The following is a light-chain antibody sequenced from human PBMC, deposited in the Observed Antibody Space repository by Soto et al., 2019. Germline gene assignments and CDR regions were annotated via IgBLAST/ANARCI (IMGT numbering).Light chain of an antibody. V-gene: IGLV2-14*01. CDR2: EVS. CDR1: SSDVGGYNY. J-gene: IGLJ3*02. Sequence: QSALTQPASVSGSPGQSITISCTGTSSDVGGYNYVSWYQQHPGQAPKLMIYEVSNRPSGVSNRFSGSKSGNTASLTISGLQAEDEAEYYCSSYTSSSTRVFGGGTKLTVL. CDR3: SSYTSSSTRV.